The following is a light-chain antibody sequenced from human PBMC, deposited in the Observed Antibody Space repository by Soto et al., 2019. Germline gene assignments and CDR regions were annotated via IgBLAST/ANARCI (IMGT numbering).Light chain of an antibody. J-gene: IGLJ2*01. Sequence: QPVLTQSPSASASLGASVKLTCTLSSGHSTYSIVWHQQQPETGPRFLMRLNSDGGHNKGDGIPNRFSGSSSGAERYLTISSLQSEDEADYYCQTWDTDIVIFGGGTKVTVL. CDR1: SGHSTYS. CDR2: LNSDGGH. V-gene: IGLV4-69*01. CDR3: QTWDTDIVI.